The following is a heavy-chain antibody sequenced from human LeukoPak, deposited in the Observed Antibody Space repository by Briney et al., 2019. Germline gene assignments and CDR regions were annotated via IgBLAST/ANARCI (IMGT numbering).Heavy chain of an antibody. J-gene: IGHJ3*02. CDR3: ARDSNYRASAFDI. D-gene: IGHD1-7*01. Sequence: GGSLRLSCAASGFTFSSYSMNWVRQAPGKGLGWVSYISSSSSTIYYADSVKGRFTISRDNAKNSLYLQMNSLRAEDTAVYYCARDSNYRASAFDIWGQGTMVTVSS. CDR1: GFTFSSYS. V-gene: IGHV3-48*01. CDR2: ISSSSSTI.